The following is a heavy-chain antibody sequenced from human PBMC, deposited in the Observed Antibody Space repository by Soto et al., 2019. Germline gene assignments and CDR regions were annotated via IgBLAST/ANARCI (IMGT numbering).Heavy chain of an antibody. V-gene: IGHV3-23*01. CDR3: AKGSSGWYERFDY. CDR2: ISGSGGST. J-gene: IGHJ4*02. Sequence: EVQLLESGGGLVQPGGSLRLSCAASGFTFSSYVMSWVRQAPGKGLEWVSAISGSGGSTYYTDSVKGRFTISRDNSKNTLYLQMNSLRAEDTAVYYCAKGSSGWYERFDYWGQGTRVTVSS. CDR1: GFTFSSYV. D-gene: IGHD6-19*01.